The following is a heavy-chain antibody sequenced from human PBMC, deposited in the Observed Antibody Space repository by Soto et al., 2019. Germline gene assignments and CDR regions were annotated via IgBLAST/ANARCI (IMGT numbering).Heavy chain of an antibody. CDR1: GFTFSSYA. CDR3: AKGVSQYTPLALFDY. Sequence: GGSLRLSCAASGFTFSSYAMSWVRQAPGKGLEWVSTISGSDGRTYSTDSVKGRFTISRDNSRNTAYLQMNSLRVEDTAVCYCAKGVSQYTPLALFDYWGRGTLVTVSS. D-gene: IGHD5-18*01. V-gene: IGHV3-23*01. CDR2: ISGSDGRT. J-gene: IGHJ4*02.